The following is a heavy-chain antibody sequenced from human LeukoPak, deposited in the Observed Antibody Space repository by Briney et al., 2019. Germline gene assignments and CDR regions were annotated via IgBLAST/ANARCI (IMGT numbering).Heavy chain of an antibody. D-gene: IGHD3-10*01. CDR3: KSDGYGLIRI. V-gene: IGHV4-39*07. Sequence: PSETLSLTCSGSGDSITGYYWGWIRQPPGKGLEWIGNIYYTGNTCYNSSLKSRVTISLDTSKNQFSLKVISMTAADTAAYCTKSDGYGLIRICGRGTMVTVSS. CDR2: IYYTGNT. CDR1: GDSITGYY. J-gene: IGHJ3*02.